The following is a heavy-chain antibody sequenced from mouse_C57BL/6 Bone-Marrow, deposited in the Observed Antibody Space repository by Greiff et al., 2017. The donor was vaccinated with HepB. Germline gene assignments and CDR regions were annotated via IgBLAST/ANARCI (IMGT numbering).Heavy chain of an antibody. D-gene: IGHD1-1*01. J-gene: IGHJ2*01. CDR3: ARTSGYYYGSSFDY. V-gene: IGHV5-6*01. CDR2: ISSGGSYT. Sequence: EVQGVESGGDLVKPGGSLKLSCAASGFTFSSYGMSWVRQTQDKRLEWVATISSGGSYTYYPDSVKGRFTISRDNAKNTLYLQMSSLKSEDTAMYYCARTSGYYYGSSFDYWGQGTTLTVSS. CDR1: GFTFSSYG.